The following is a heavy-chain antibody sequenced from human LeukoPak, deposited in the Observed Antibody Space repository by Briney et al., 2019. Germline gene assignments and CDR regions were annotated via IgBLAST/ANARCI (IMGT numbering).Heavy chain of an antibody. CDR3: AKDRAEKYQLLEFFDY. CDR2: IRYDGSNK. Sequence: GGSQRLSCAASGFTFSSYGMHWVRQAPGKGLEWVAFIRYDGSNKYYADSVKGRFTISRDNSKNTLYLQMNSLRAEDTAVYYCAKDRAEKYQLLEFFDYWGQGTLVTVSS. V-gene: IGHV3-30*02. CDR1: GFTFSSYG. D-gene: IGHD2-2*01. J-gene: IGHJ4*02.